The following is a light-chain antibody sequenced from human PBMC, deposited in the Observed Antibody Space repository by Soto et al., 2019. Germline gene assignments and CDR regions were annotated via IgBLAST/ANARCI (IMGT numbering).Light chain of an antibody. CDR1: NIGSKT. CDR3: KVWDSSSDHLYV. V-gene: IGLV3-21*02. Sequence: SYELTQPPSVSVAPGQTARITCGGTNIGSKTVHWYQQKPGQAPVLVVYDDSDRPSGIPERFSGSNSGNTATLTISRVEAGDEADYFCKVWDSSSDHLYVLGTGTKVTVL. J-gene: IGLJ1*01. CDR2: DDS.